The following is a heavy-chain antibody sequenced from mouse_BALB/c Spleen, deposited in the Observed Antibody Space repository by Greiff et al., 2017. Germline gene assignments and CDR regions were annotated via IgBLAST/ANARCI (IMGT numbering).Heavy chain of an antibody. CDR2: INSNGGST. Sequence: EVKVVESGGGLVKLGGSLKLSCAASGFTFSSYYMSWVRQTPEKRLELVAAINSNGGSTYYPDTVKGRFTISRDNAKNTLYLQMSSLKSEDTALYYCARHPPAYYGSHAMDYWGQGTSVTVSS. CDR3: ARHPPAYYGSHAMDY. CDR1: GFTFSSYY. J-gene: IGHJ4*01. D-gene: IGHD1-1*01. V-gene: IGHV5-6-2*01.